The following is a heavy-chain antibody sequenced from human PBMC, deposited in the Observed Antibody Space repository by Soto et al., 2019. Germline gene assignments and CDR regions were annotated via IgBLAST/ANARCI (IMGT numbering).Heavy chain of an antibody. Sequence: EVQLVGSGGGLVQPGGSLRLSCAASGFTVSSNYMTWVRQAPGKGLEYVSAISSNGGSTYYANSVKGRFTISRDNSKNTLYLQMGSLRAEDMAVYYCARGFGWLDYWGQGTLVTVS. CDR3: ARGFGWLDY. CDR1: GFTVSSNY. D-gene: IGHD6-19*01. J-gene: IGHJ4*02. V-gene: IGHV3-64*01. CDR2: ISSNGGST.